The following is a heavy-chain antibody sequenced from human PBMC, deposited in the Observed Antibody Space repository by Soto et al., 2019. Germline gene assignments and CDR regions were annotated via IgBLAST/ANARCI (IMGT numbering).Heavy chain of an antibody. V-gene: IGHV3-15*07. CDR1: GFTFGDYA. CDR3: TTDPVTMIVVVPSSG. D-gene: IGHD3-22*01. J-gene: IGHJ4*02. Sequence: TGGSLRLSCTASGFTFGDYAMNWVRQAPGKGLEWVGRIKSKTDGGTTDYAAPVKGRFTISRDDSKNTLYLQMNSLKTEDTAVYYCTTDPVTMIVVVPSSGWGQGTLVTVSS. CDR2: IKSKTDGGTT.